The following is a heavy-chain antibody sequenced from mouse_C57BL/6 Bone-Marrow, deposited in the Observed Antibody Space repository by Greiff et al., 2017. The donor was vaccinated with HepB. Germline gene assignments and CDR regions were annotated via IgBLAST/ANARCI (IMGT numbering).Heavy chain of an antibody. CDR2: ISDGGSYT. V-gene: IGHV5-4*01. Sequence: EVHLVESGGGLVKPGGSLKLSCAASGFTFSSYAMSWVRQTPEKRLEWVATISDGGSYTYYPDNVKGRFTISRDNAKNNLYLQMSHLKSEDTAMYYCARDRYGYAGYWGQGTTLTVSS. CDR3: ARDRYGYAGY. J-gene: IGHJ2*01. CDR1: GFTFSSYA. D-gene: IGHD2-2*01.